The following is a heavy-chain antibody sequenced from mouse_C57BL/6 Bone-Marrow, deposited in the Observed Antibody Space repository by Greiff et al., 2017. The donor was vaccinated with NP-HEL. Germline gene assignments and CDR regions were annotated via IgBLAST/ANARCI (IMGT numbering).Heavy chain of an antibody. D-gene: IGHD1-1*01. CDR2: INPNNGGT. CDR1: GYTFTDYY. J-gene: IGHJ1*03. CDR3: ARSITFHV. Sequence: EVQLQQSGPELVKPGASVKISCKASGYTFTDYYMNWVKQSHGKSLEWIGDINPNNGGTSYNQKFKGKATLTVDKSSSTAYMELRSLTSEDSAVYYCARSITFHVWGTGTTVTVSS. V-gene: IGHV1-26*01.